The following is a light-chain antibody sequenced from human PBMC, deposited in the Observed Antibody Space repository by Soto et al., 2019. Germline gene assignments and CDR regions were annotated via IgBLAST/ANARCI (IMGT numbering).Light chain of an antibody. V-gene: IGLV2-8*01. CDR1: KNGIGVYDL. CDR2: EVV. Sequence: QCALTQPPSASGSPGQSFTVSCTRTKNGIGVYDLFSWYQHQPGTAPRLIIYEVVQQPSGVPHRFSDPTSGNTASLTFSGLHAADEADYFCKSYACSNSYVGGSGTKVTVL. CDR3: KSYACSNSYV. J-gene: IGLJ1*01.